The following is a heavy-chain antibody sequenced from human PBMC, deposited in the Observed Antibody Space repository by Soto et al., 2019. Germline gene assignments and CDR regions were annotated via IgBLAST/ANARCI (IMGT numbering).Heavy chain of an antibody. V-gene: IGHV3-48*03. J-gene: IGHJ4*02. CDR1: KFTFSSYD. CDR2: ISSTGKTI. Sequence: GGSLRLSCAGSKFTFSSYDMTWVRQAPGKGLEWVVYISSTGKTIYYADSVKGRFSISRDNAKNSMYPEMNSLKAEDTAVYYCGRNPPECSGGSCHHDSWGRGTLVTVSS. D-gene: IGHD2-15*01. CDR3: GRNPPECSGGSCHHDS.